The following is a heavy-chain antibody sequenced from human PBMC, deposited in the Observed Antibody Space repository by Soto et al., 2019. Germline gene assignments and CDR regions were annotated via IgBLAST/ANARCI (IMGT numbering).Heavy chain of an antibody. V-gene: IGHV3-15*07. Sequence: EVQLVESGGGLVKPGGSLRLSRAASGFTFSNARMNWVRQAPGKGLEWVGRIKSKTDGGTTDYAAPVKGRFTISRDDSKNTLYLQMNSLKTEDTAVYYCTTDSYSSSWYGYYYYYGMDVWGQGTTVTVSS. J-gene: IGHJ6*02. CDR3: TTDSYSSSWYGYYYYYGMDV. D-gene: IGHD6-13*01. CDR2: IKSKTDGGTT. CDR1: GFTFSNAR.